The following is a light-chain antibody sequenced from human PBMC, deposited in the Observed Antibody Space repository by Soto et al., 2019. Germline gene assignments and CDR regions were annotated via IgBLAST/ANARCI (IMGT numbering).Light chain of an antibody. CDR3: EQHVNSVYI. Sequence: EIVLTQSPATLSLSPGERATLSCRASQSVSSYLAWYQQKPGQAPRLLIYDASNRATGIPARFSGSGSGTDFTLTISSLEPEDFAVYYCEQHVNSVYIFGQGTRLEIK. CDR2: DAS. J-gene: IGKJ2*01. V-gene: IGKV3-11*01. CDR1: QSVSSY.